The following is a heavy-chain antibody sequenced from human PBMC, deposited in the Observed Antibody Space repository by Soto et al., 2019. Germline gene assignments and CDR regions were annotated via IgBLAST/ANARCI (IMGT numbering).Heavy chain of an antibody. V-gene: IGHV3-30*18. J-gene: IGHJ4*02. CDR3: AKDTYYHDSSGYYVFDH. D-gene: IGHD3-22*01. CDR1: GFAFSSYG. CDR2: ISYEGSKK. Sequence: QVQLVESGGGVVQPGKSLRLSCAASGFAFSSYGIHWVRQAPGKGLEWVAGISYEGSKKYYADSVKGQFTVSRDNSENPLHLQMNGLRAEDTAVYYCAKDTYYHDSSGYYVFDHWGQGTLVTVSS.